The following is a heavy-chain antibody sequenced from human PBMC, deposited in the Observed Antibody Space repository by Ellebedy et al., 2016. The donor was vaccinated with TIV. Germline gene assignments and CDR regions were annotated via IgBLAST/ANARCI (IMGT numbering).Heavy chain of an antibody. J-gene: IGHJ4*02. CDR3: STDRTVRGVPDY. D-gene: IGHD3-10*01. Sequence: MPSETLSLTCTVSGGSINNTSHYWGWIRKSPRKGLEWIGSIYYSGASYYNPSLRSRATLSVDTPKNRFSLNLNSVTAADTALYYCSTDRTVRGVPDYWGQGILVTVSS. CDR2: IYYSGAS. V-gene: IGHV4-39*01. CDR1: GGSINNTSHY.